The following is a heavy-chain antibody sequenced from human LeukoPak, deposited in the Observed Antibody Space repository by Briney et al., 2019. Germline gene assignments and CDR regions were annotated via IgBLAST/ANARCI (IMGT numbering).Heavy chain of an antibody. CDR2: IYYSGTT. CDR1: GGSIASSTYY. V-gene: IGHV4-39*07. Sequence: PSETLSLTCNVSGGSIASSTYYWGWIRQPPGKGLEWIGTIYYSGTTYYTPSLKSRVTISVDTSKNHFSLKLTSVTAADTAVYYCARSGGDASNGIFPLFDSWGQGALVSVSS. CDR3: ARSGGDASNGIFPLFDS. D-gene: IGHD1-1*01. J-gene: IGHJ4*02.